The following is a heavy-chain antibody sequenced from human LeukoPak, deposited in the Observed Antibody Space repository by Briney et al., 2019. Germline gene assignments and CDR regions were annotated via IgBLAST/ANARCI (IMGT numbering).Heavy chain of an antibody. CDR1: GFTFSSYW. J-gene: IGHJ4*02. V-gene: IGHV3-7*01. Sequence: QTGGSLRLSCAASGFTFSSYWMSWVRQAPGKGLEWVANIKQDGSEKYYVDSVKGRFTISRDNAKNSLYLQMNSLRAEDTAVYYCVRGHTAVTRHFDFWGQGTLVTVSS. D-gene: IGHD4-17*01. CDR2: IKQDGSEK. CDR3: VRGHTAVTRHFDF.